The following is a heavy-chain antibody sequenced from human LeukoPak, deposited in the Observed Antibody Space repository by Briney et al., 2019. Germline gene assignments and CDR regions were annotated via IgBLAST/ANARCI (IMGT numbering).Heavy chain of an antibody. V-gene: IGHV1-69-2*01. CDR2: VDPEDGET. CDR1: GYTFTDYY. D-gene: IGHD3-10*01. Sequence: ASVKISCKVSGYTFTDYYMHWVQQAPGKGLEWMGLVDPEDGETIYAEKFQGRVTITADTSTDTAYMGLSSLRSEDTAVYYCATAPYYYGSGSYYSFRFDYWGQGTLVTVSS. J-gene: IGHJ4*02. CDR3: ATAPYYYGSGSYYSFRFDY.